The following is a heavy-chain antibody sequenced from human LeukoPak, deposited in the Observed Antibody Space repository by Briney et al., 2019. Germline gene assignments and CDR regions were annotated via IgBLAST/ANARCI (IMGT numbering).Heavy chain of an antibody. CDR1: GGSISSGGYY. J-gene: IGHJ4*02. CDR2: IYHSGVT. Sequence: SETLSLTCTVSGGSISSGGYYWSWIRQPPGEGLEWIGYIYHSGVTYYNPSLKSRVSISVDTSKNHISLKLFSLTAADTALYYCARHLSGSAMMHYFDYWGQGNLVTVSS. V-gene: IGHV4-30-2*03. CDR3: ARHLSGSAMMHYFDY. D-gene: IGHD5-18*01.